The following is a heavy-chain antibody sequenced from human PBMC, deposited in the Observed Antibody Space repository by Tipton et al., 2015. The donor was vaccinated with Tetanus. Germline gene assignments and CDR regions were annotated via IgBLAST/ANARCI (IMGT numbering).Heavy chain of an antibody. CDR3: ARGYNGYDILTAYPHFFDS. Sequence: LLLSCTVSGGSMRSYYCIWILHPPFNLLYLIGYIYYSGSTNYNSSLKSRVTISVDTSKNQFSLKLSSVTAADTAVYYCARGYNGYDILTAYPHFFDSWGQGTLVTVSS. D-gene: IGHD3-9*01. V-gene: IGHV4-59*01. CDR1: GGSMRSYY. J-gene: IGHJ4*02. CDR2: IYYSGST.